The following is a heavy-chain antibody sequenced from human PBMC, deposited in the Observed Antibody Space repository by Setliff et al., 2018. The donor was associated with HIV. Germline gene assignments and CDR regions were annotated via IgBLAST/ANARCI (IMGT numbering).Heavy chain of an antibody. Sequence: SETLSLTCAVSGGSFTHDYWTWIRQAPGKGQEWIGEIDHTGRTDYNPSLKSRVTISIGASKFQFSLKLNSVTAADTAVYYCAIPPLESTVTTANYFESWGQGILVTVSS. CDR3: AIPPLESTVTTANYFES. V-gene: IGHV4-34*01. D-gene: IGHD4-17*01. J-gene: IGHJ4*02. CDR1: GGSFTHDY. CDR2: IDHTGRT.